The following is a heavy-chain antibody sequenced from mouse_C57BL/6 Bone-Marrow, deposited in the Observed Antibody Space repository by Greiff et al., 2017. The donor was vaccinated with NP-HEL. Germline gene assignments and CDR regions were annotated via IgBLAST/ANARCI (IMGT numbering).Heavy chain of an antibody. Sequence: EVQLQQSVAELVRPGASVTLSCTASGFNIKNTYMHWVNQRLEQGLEWIGRIDPANGNTKYAPKFQGKATITADTSSNTAYLQLSSLTSEDATIYCYAYTWFAYWGQGTLVTVSA. CDR2: IDPANGNT. CDR3: AYTWFAY. CDR1: GFNIKNTY. V-gene: IGHV14-3*01. J-gene: IGHJ3*01.